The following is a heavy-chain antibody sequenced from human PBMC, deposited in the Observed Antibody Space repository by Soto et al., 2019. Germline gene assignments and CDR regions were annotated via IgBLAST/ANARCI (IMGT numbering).Heavy chain of an antibody. CDR2: ISSSSGST. Sequence: EVQLLESGGGLVQPGGSLRLSCAASGFTFSNYAMNWVRQAPGKGLEWVSTISSSSGSTYYADSVKGRFTISRANSKNFLYLQMNSLRGDDTAVYYCAKVGSERYSGQHSDYWGQGTLVTISS. D-gene: IGHD5-12*01. CDR1: GFTFSNYA. CDR3: AKVGSERYSGQHSDY. V-gene: IGHV3-23*01. J-gene: IGHJ4*02.